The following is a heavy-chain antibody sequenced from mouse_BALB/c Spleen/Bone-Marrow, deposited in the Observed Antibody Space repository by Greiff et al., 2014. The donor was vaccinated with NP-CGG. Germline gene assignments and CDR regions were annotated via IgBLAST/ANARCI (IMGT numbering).Heavy chain of an antibody. CDR2: IDPANGNT. V-gene: IGHV14-3*02. CDR1: GFNIKDTY. D-gene: IGHD2-4*01. Sequence: VQLKESGAELVKPGASVKLSCTASGFNIKDTYMPWVKQRPEQGLEWIGRIDPANGNTKYDPKFQGKATITADTSSNTAYLQLSSLTSEDTAVYYCALYYDYDVGYWGQGTTLTVSS. J-gene: IGHJ2*01. CDR3: ALYYDYDVGY.